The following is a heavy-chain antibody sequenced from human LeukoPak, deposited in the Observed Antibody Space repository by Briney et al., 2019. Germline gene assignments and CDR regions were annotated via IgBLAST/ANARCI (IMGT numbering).Heavy chain of an antibody. CDR3: ARAVVAAAGTLDNWFDP. Sequence: GASVKVSCKASGGTFSSYAISWVRQAPGQGLEWMGGIIPIFGTANYAQKFQGRVTITADESTSTAYMELSSLRSEDTAVYYCARAVVAAAGTLDNWFDPWGQGTLVTVSS. J-gene: IGHJ5*02. D-gene: IGHD6-13*01. CDR1: GGTFSSYA. CDR2: IIPIFGTA. V-gene: IGHV1-69*13.